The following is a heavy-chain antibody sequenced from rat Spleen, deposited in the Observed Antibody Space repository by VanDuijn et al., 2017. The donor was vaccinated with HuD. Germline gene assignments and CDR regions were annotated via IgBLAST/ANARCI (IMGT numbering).Heavy chain of an antibody. V-gene: IGHV5-20*01. Sequence: EVQLVESGGGLVQPGRSMKLSCAASGFTFSSFAMAWVRQAPTKGLEWVASISYDGGNTYYRGSVKGRFTISRDNAKSSLYLQMDSLRSEDTSTYYCAKDEGSGYDYFDYWGQGVMVTVSS. CDR1: GFTFSSFA. CDR2: ISYDGGNT. J-gene: IGHJ2*01. CDR3: AKDEGSGYDYFDY. D-gene: IGHD4-3*01.